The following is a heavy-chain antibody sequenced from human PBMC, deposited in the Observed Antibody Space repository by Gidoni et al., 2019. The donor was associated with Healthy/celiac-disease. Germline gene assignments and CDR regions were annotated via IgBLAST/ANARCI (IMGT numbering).Heavy chain of an antibody. Sequence: QVQLQESGPGLVKPSQTLSLTCTVSGGSISSGDYYWSWIRQPPGKGLEWIGYIYYSGSTYYNPSLKSRVTISVDTSKNQFSLKLSSVTAADTAVYYCARDRTYYDFWSGRNGRYFDYWGQGTLVTVSS. V-gene: IGHV4-30-4*01. CDR3: ARDRTYYDFWSGRNGRYFDY. CDR2: IYYSGST. D-gene: IGHD3-3*01. J-gene: IGHJ4*02. CDR1: GGSISSGDYY.